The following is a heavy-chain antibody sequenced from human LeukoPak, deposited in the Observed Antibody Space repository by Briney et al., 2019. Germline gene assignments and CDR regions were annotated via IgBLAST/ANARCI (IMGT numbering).Heavy chain of an antibody. CDR3: ARRNSWYDS. Sequence: ASVKVSCKASGYTFTMYYIHWVRQATGQVLEWMGWMNANTGAAGYAQKFQGRVTMTRDTSISTAYMELSSLRSEDTAIYYCARRNSWYDSWGQGTLVTVLS. J-gene: IGHJ5*01. V-gene: IGHV1-8*01. CDR1: GYTFTMYY. D-gene: IGHD4-11*01. CDR2: MNANTGAA.